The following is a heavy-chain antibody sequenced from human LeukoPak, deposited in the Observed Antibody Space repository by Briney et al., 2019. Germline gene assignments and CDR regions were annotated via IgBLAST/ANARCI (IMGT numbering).Heavy chain of an antibody. D-gene: IGHD6-6*01. V-gene: IGHV3-33*06. CDR3: AKEDSSSSFDY. Sequence: GGSLRLSCAASGFTFSSYGMHWVRQAPGKGLEWVSVIWYDGSNKYYADSVKGRFTISRDNSKNTLYLQMNSRRAEDTAVYYCAKEDSSSSFDYWGQGTLVTVSS. J-gene: IGHJ4*02. CDR2: IWYDGSNK. CDR1: GFTFSSYG.